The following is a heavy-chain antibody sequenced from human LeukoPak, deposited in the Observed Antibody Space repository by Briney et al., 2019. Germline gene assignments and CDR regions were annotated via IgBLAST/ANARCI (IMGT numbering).Heavy chain of an antibody. CDR3: ARVRDNRNYLGYFDL. Sequence: SETLSLTCTVSGDTMRSYYWSWIRQPPGKGLEWIAYIYYSGSTNYNPSLMSRVTISGDTSKNQISLKLSSVTAADTAVYYCARVRDNRNYLGYFDLWGRGTLVTVSS. J-gene: IGHJ2*01. CDR2: IYYSGST. CDR1: GDTMRSYY. V-gene: IGHV4-59*01. D-gene: IGHD1-7*01.